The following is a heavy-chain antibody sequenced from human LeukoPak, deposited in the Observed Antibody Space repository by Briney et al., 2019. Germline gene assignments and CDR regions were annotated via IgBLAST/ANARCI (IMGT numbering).Heavy chain of an antibody. CDR1: GGSISSGDYY. Sequence: SQTLSLTCTVSGGSISSGDYYWGWIRQPPGKGLEWIGYIYYSGSTYYNPSLKSRVTISVDTSKNQFSLKLSSVTAADTAVYYCARVLGVWSGFLFDPWGQGTLVTVSS. CDR2: IYYSGST. CDR3: ARVLGVWSGFLFDP. J-gene: IGHJ5*02. V-gene: IGHV4-30-4*08. D-gene: IGHD3-3*01.